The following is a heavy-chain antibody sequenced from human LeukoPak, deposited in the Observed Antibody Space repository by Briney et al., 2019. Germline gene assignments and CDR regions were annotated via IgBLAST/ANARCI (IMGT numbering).Heavy chain of an antibody. D-gene: IGHD3-10*01. Sequence: PGRSLRLSCAASGFTFDDYAMHWVRQAPGKGLEWVSGISWNSGSIGYADSVKGRFTISRDNAKNSLYLQMNSLRAEDTAVYYCAKEPGYYFDYWGQGTLVTVSS. V-gene: IGHV3-9*01. J-gene: IGHJ4*02. CDR2: ISWNSGSI. CDR3: AKEPGYYFDY. CDR1: GFTFDDYA.